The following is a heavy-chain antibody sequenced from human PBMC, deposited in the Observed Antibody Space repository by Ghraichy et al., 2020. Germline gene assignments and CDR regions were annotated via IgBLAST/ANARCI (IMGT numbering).Heavy chain of an antibody. CDR3: ARCLNYYYGMDV. J-gene: IGHJ6*02. CDR2: INAGNGNT. CDR1: GYTFTSYA. V-gene: IGHV1-3*01. Sequence: ASVKVSCKASGYTFTSYAMHWVRQAPGQRLEWMGWINAGNGNTKYSQKFQGRVTITRDTSASTAYMELSSLRSEDTAVYYCARCLNYYYGMDVWGQGTTVTVSS.